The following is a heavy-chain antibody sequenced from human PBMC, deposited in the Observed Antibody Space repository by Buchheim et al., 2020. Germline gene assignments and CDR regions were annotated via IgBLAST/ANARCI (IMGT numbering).Heavy chain of an antibody. V-gene: IGHV1-46*01. J-gene: IGHJ4*02. Sequence: QVQLVQSGAEVKKPGASVQVSCKASGYTFTNYYMHWVRQAPGQGLEWMGLINPSGGSTTYAQKFQGRVTLTSDTSTTTVYMELSSLRSEDTAVYYCARGYCSSSSCPIDYRGQGTL. D-gene: IGHD2-2*01. CDR2: INPSGGST. CDR1: GYTFTNYY. CDR3: ARGYCSSSSCPIDY.